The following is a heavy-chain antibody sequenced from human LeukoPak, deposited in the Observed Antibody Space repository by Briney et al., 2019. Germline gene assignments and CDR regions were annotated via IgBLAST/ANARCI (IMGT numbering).Heavy chain of an antibody. CDR2: INHSGSI. D-gene: IGHD2-15*01. CDR1: GGSFSGYY. Sequence: PSETLSLTCAVYGGSFSGYYWSWIRQSPGKGLEWIGEINHSGSIDYNPSLKSRVTISVDMSKNQFSLKLSSVTAADTAVYYCATEPGYCSGGRCYGGWFDPWGRGTLVTVSS. J-gene: IGHJ5*02. CDR3: ATEPGYCSGGRCYGGWFDP. V-gene: IGHV4-34*01.